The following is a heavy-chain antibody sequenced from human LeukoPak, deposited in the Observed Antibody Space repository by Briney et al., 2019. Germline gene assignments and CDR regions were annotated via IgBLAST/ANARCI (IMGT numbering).Heavy chain of an antibody. CDR3: AKVANYGSADAFDI. J-gene: IGHJ3*02. CDR2: IRYDGNNK. D-gene: IGHD3-10*01. V-gene: IGHV3-30*02. Sequence: PGGSLRLSCAASGFTFSSYGMHWVRQAPGKGLEWVAFIRYDGNNKYYADSVKGRFTISRDNSKNTLYLQMNSLRAEDTAVFYCAKVANYGSADAFDIWGQGTMVTVSS. CDR1: GFTFSSYG.